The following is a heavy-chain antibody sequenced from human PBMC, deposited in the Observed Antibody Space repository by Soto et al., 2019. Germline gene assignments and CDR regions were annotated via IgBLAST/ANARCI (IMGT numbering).Heavy chain of an antibody. CDR2: MNPNSGNT. CDR3: ARVDYYDSSGYYPGLNS. V-gene: IGHV1-8*01. CDR1: GYTFTSYD. D-gene: IGHD3-22*01. Sequence: ASVKVSCKASGYTFTSYDINWVRQATGQGLEWMGWMNPNSGNTGYAQKFQGRVTMTRNTSISTAYMELSSLRSEDTAVYYCARVDYYDSSGYYPGLNSGGQGPLVPVPS. J-gene: IGHJ5*01.